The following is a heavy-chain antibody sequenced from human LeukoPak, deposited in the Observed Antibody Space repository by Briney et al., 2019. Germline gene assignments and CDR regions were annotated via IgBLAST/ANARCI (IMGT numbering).Heavy chain of an antibody. D-gene: IGHD3-10*01. V-gene: IGHV1-18*01. CDR3: ARDNYYYGLDY. J-gene: IGHJ4*02. CDR1: GYTFTNYD. CDR2: ISAYNGNT. Sequence: ASVKVSCKASGYTFTNYDVNWVRQAPGQGLEWMGWISAYNGNTKYAQKFQGRVTMTRDTSISTAYMELSRLRSDDTAVYYCARDNYYYGLDYWGQGTLVTVSS.